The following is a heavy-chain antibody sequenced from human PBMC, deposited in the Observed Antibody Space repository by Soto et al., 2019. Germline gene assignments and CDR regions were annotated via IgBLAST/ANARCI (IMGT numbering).Heavy chain of an antibody. V-gene: IGHV3-23*01. Sequence: GGSLRLSCAASGFTFSSYPVSWVRQAPGKGLEWVSSISGSGGSTYYADSVKGRFTISRDNSKNTLYLQMNSLRAEDTAVYYCAKLSDYYGMDVWGQGTTVTVSS. CDR1: GFTFSSYP. CDR2: ISGSGGST. CDR3: AKLSDYYGMDV. J-gene: IGHJ6*02.